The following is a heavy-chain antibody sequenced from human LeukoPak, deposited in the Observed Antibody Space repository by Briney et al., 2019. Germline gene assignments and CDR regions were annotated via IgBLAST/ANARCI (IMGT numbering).Heavy chain of an antibody. CDR2: MNPNSGNT. CDR1: GYTFTSYD. CDR3: ARRTGWFGELYHYNYMDV. V-gene: IGHV1-8*01. J-gene: IGHJ6*03. Sequence: GASVKVSFKASGYTFTSYDINWVRQATGQGLEWMGWMNPNSGNTGYAQKFQGRVTMTRNTSISTAYMELSSLRSEDTAVYYCARRTGWFGELYHYNYMDVWGKGTTVTVSS. D-gene: IGHD3-10*01.